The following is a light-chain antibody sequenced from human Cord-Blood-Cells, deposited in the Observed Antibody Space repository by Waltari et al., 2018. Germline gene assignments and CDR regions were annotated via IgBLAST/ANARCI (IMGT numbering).Light chain of an antibody. CDR3: NSRDSSGNHLRVV. CDR2: GKN. V-gene: IGLV3-19*01. Sequence: SSELTQDPAVSVALGQPVRITCQGDSLRSYYASWYQQKPGQSPVLFIYGKNNRPPGIPDRFSGSSSGNAASLTITGAQSEDEADYFCNSRDSSGNHLRVVFGGGTKLTVL. CDR1: SLRSYY. J-gene: IGLJ2*01.